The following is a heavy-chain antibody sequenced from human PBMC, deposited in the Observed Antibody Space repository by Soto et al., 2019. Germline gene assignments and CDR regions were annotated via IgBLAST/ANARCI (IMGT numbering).Heavy chain of an antibody. D-gene: IGHD2-2*03. CDR1: GFTVSSNY. J-gene: IGHJ6*02. CDR2: IYSGGST. Sequence: WGSLTLTCAASGFTVSSNYMSWVRQAPGKGLEWVSVIYSGGSTYYADSVKGRFTISRDNSKNTLYLQMNSLRAEDTAVYYCASGSRYYYYGMDVWGQGTTVTVSS. CDR3: ASGSRYYYYGMDV. V-gene: IGHV3-53*01.